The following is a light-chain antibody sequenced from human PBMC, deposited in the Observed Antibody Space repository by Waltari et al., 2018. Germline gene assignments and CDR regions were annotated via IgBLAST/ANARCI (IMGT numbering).Light chain of an antibody. CDR2: GAS. Sequence: EIVMTQSPATLSVSPEERATLSCRASQSVSSNLAWYQQKPGQAPRLLIYGASTRATGIPARFSGSGSGTEFTLTISSLQSEDFAVYYCQQYNNWPLWTFGQGTKVENK. J-gene: IGKJ1*01. V-gene: IGKV3-15*01. CDR3: QQYNNWPLWT. CDR1: QSVSSN.